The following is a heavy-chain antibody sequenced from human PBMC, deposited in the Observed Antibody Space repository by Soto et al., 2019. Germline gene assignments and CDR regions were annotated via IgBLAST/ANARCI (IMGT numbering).Heavy chain of an antibody. V-gene: IGHV5-51*01. Sequence: GESLKISCKGSGYTFSTYWIGWVRQMPGKGLEWMGMIYPGDSDTRYSPSVQGQVTISADKSTSTAYLQWSSLKASDTAMYYCARNWVGSGSYEIYYFDYWGQGTQVTVSS. D-gene: IGHD1-26*01. CDR3: ARNWVGSGSYEIYYFDY. J-gene: IGHJ4*02. CDR2: IYPGDSDT. CDR1: GYTFSTYW.